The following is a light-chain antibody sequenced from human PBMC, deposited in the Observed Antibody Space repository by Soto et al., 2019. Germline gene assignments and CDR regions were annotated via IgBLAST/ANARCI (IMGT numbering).Light chain of an antibody. CDR1: QSVSSSY. Sequence: ELVLTQSPGTLSLSPGERATLSCRASQSVSSSYLAWYQQKPGQAPRLRIYGASSRATGIPDRFSGSGSGTDFTLTISRLEPEDFAVYYCQQYDNSPQTFGQGTKVDIK. J-gene: IGKJ1*01. CDR3: QQYDNSPQT. V-gene: IGKV3-20*01. CDR2: GAS.